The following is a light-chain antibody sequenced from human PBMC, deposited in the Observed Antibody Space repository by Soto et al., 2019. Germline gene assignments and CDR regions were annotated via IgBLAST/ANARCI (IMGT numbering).Light chain of an antibody. CDR3: QQYGSSPQA. Sequence: EIVLTQSPGTLSLSPGDRATLSCRASQSVSSNYLVWYQQKPGQAPRLLIYGASSRAIGIPDRFSGSGSGTDVTLTISRLEPEDFAVYYCQQYGSSPQAFGQGTKVEIK. V-gene: IGKV3-20*01. CDR1: QSVSSNY. CDR2: GAS. J-gene: IGKJ1*01.